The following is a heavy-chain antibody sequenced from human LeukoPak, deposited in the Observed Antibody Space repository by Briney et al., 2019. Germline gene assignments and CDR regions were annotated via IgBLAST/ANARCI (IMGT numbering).Heavy chain of an antibody. D-gene: IGHD3-10*01. CDR2: INPDNGGT. V-gene: IGHV1-2*06. CDR3: AREDLRGAVLVY. J-gene: IGHJ4*02. Sequence: ASVKVSCKASGFTFTGYYMHWVRQAPGQGLEWMGRINPDNGGTNYAQKFQGRVTMTRDTSTSTVYMELSSLRSEDTAVYYCAREDLRGAVLVYWGQGTLVTVSS. CDR1: GFTFTGYY.